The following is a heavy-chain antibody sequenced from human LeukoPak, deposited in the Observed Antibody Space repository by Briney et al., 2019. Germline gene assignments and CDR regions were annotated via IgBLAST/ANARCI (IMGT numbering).Heavy chain of an antibody. CDR3: ARSIWFGESADAFDI. J-gene: IGHJ3*02. D-gene: IGHD3-10*01. CDR1: GYTFTGYY. V-gene: IGHV1-2*02. Sequence: ASVKVSCKASGYTFTGYYMHWVRQAPGQGLEWMGWINPNSGGTNYAQKFQGRVTMTRDKSIRTAYMELSRLTSDDTAVYYCARSIWFGESADAFDIWGQGTMVTVSS. CDR2: INPNSGGT.